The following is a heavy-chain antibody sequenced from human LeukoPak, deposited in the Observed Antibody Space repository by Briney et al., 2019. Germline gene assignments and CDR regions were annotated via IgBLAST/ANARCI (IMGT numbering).Heavy chain of an antibody. J-gene: IGHJ6*02. CDR3: TTVSYDFWAYGMDV. CDR2: IKSKTDGGTT. V-gene: IGHV3-15*01. Sequence: SGGSLRLSCAASGFTFSNAWMSWVRQAPGKGLEWVGRIKSKTDGGTTDHAAPVKGRFTISRDDSKNTLYLQMNSLKTEDTAVYYCTTVSYDFWAYGMDVWGQGTTVTVSS. D-gene: IGHD3-3*01. CDR1: GFTFSNAW.